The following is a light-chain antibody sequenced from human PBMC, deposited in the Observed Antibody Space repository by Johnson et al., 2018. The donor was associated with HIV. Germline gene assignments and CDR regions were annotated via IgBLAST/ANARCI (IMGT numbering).Light chain of an antibody. CDR1: KLGDKY. V-gene: IGLV3-1*01. Sequence: VLTQPPSVSVSPGQTASITCSGDKLGDKYACWYQQKPGQSPVLLIYQDSKRPSGIPDRFSGSKSGTSATLGIPGLHHGDDADYYCGAWDNSLSVVVFGTGTKVTVL. CDR3: GAWDNSLSVVV. CDR2: QDS. J-gene: IGLJ1*01.